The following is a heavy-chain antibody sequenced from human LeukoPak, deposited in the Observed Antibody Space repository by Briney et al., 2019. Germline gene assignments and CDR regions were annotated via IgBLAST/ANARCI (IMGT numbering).Heavy chain of an antibody. V-gene: IGHV3-23*01. J-gene: IGHJ4*02. CDR2: ISGSGGST. CDR1: GFTFSNYA. CDR3: AKVGPSGSSYYDFWSANY. Sequence: GGSLRLSCAASGFTFSNYAMSWVRQAPGRGLEWVSAISGSGGSTYYADSVKGRFTISRDSSKNTLYLQMNSLRAEDTAVYYCAKVGPSGSSYYDFWSANYWGQGTLVTVSS. D-gene: IGHD3-3*01.